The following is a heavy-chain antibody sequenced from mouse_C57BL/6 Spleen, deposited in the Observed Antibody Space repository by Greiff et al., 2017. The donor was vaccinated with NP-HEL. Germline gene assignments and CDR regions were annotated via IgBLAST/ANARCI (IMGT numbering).Heavy chain of an antibody. CDR3: ARAELTGPFYYAMDY. V-gene: IGHV3-6*01. Sequence: DVQLQESGPGLVKPSQSLSLTCSVPGYSITSGYYWNWIRQFPGNKLEWMGYISYDGSNNYNPSLKNRISITRDTSKNQFFLKLNSVTTEDTATYYCARAELTGPFYYAMDYWGQGTSVTVSS. CDR2: ISYDGSN. CDR1: GYSITSGYY. D-gene: IGHD4-1*01. J-gene: IGHJ4*01.